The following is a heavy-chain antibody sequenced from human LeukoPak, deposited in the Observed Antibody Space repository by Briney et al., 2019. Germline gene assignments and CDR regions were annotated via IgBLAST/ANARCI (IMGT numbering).Heavy chain of an antibody. J-gene: IGHJ4*02. Sequence: PPETLSLTCTVSGGSISSSSYYWGWIRQPPGKGLEWIGSIYYSGSTNYNPSLKSRVTISVDTSKNQFSLKLSSVTAADTAVYYCAGGGQQHNWGQGTLVTVSS. V-gene: IGHV4-39*07. CDR1: GGSISSSSYY. CDR2: IYYSGST. D-gene: IGHD6-13*01. CDR3: AGGGQQHN.